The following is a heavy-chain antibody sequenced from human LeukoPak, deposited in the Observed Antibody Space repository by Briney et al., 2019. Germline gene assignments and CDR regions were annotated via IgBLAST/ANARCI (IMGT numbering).Heavy chain of an antibody. V-gene: IGHV3-74*01. CDR1: GFTFSSYW. D-gene: IGHD3-22*01. CDR3: ARDPYYYDSSGYYFPLDY. Sequence: PGGSLRLSCAASGFTFSSYWMHWARQAPGKGLVWVSRINSDGSSTSYADSVKGRFTISRDNAKNTLYLQMNSLRAEDTAVYYCARDPYYYDSSGYYFPLDYWGQGTLVTVSS. J-gene: IGHJ4*02. CDR2: INSDGSST.